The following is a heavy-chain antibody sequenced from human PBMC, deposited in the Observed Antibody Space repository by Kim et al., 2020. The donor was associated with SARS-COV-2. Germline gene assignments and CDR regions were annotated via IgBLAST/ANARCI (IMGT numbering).Heavy chain of an antibody. CDR2: ISGSGGST. CDR3: AKDSSWYWFDP. CDR1: GFTFSSYA. V-gene: IGHV3-23*01. D-gene: IGHD6-13*01. Sequence: GGSLRLSCAASGFTFSSYAMSWVRQAPGKGLRWVSRISGSGGSTYYADSVKGRFTISRDNSKNTLYLQMDSLRAEDTALYYCAKDSSWYWFDPWGQGTLVTVSS. J-gene: IGHJ5*02.